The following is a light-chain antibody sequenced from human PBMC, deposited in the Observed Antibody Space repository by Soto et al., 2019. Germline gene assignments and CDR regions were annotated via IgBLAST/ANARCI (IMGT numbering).Light chain of an antibody. CDR3: QQYNSYSRWT. Sequence: DIQMTQSPSTLSASVGDRVTITCRASQSISSWLAWYQQKPGKAPKLLIYDACSLESGVPSSFSSSGSGTESTLTNRSLQPDDFATYHRQQYNSYSRWTFGPRTKVEIK. J-gene: IGKJ1*01. CDR2: DAC. V-gene: IGKV1-5*01. CDR1: QSISSW.